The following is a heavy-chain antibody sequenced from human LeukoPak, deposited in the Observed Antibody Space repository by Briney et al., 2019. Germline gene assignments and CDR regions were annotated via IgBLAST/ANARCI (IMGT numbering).Heavy chain of an antibody. D-gene: IGHD5-12*01. CDR1: GGSFSGYY. V-gene: IGHV4-34*01. Sequence: PSETLSLTCAVYGGSFSGYYWSWIRQPPGKGLEWIGEINHSGSTNYNPSLKSRVTISVDTSKNQFSLKLSFVTAADTAVYYCARGVVATIKYAFDIWGQGTMVTVSS. J-gene: IGHJ3*02. CDR2: INHSGST. CDR3: ARGVVATIKYAFDI.